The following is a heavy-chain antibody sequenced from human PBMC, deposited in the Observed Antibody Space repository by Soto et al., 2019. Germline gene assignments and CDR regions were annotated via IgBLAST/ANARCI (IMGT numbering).Heavy chain of an antibody. CDR1: GGSMIAYY. Sequence: SETLSLACTVSGGSMIAYYWNWMRQPPGKGLQWIGYTYYSGSTTYNPSLKSRVTISVDSSKNQFSLKLDSVTTADTAVYYCARVRGTAGKRYFDYWGQGTLVTVSS. CDR3: ARVRGTAGKRYFDY. J-gene: IGHJ4*02. D-gene: IGHD6-13*01. CDR2: TYYSGST. V-gene: IGHV4-59*01.